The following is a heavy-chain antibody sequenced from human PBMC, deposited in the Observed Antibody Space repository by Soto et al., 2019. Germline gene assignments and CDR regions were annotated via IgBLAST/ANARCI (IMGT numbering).Heavy chain of an antibody. CDR3: ARDMYGGYGRFDY. CDR1: GFTVSSNY. D-gene: IGHD5-12*01. CDR2: IFRGGST. Sequence: HPGGSLRLSCAASGFTVSSNYMSWVRQAPGKGLEWVSVIFRGGSTYYADSVKGRFTISGDNSKNTLYLQMNSLRAEDTAVYYCARDMYGGYGRFDYWGQGTLVTVSS. V-gene: IGHV3-66*01. J-gene: IGHJ4*02.